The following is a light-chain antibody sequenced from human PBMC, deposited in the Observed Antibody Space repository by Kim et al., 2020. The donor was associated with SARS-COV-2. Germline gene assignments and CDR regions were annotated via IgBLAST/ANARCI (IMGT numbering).Light chain of an antibody. J-gene: IGKJ4*01. CDR2: DAS. CDR1: QSVSTD. CDR3: LQRNHWPLT. Sequence: LAPGERAPRTCRASQSVSTDLSWYQPKPGQAPRLLISDASDRATGIPARFGGSGFGTDFTLTISSLEPEDSAVYYCLQRNHWPLTFGGGTKVDIK. V-gene: IGKV3-11*01.